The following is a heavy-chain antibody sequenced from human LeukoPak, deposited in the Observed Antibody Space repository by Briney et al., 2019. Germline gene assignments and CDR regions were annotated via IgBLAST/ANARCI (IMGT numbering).Heavy chain of an antibody. CDR1: GYTLTELS. CDR2: FDPEDGET. D-gene: IGHD3-10*01. Sequence: ASVKVSCKVSGYTLTELSMHWVRQAPGKGLEWMGGFDPEDGETIYAQKFQGRVTMTEDTSTDTAYMELSSLRSEDTAVYYCARDLPNYPVRGVTPPDYWGQGTLVTVSS. V-gene: IGHV1-24*01. CDR3: ARDLPNYPVRGVTPPDY. J-gene: IGHJ4*02.